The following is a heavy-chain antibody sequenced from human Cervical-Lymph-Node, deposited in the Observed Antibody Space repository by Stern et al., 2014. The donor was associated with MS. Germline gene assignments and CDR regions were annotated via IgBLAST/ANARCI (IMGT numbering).Heavy chain of an antibody. CDR1: GFTFSNSW. CDR3: TSLSGPYDH. D-gene: IGHD3-10*01. CDR2: INRDGSTT. V-gene: IGHV3-74*03. J-gene: IGHJ4*02. Sequence: EVQLLESGGGLVQPGGSLRLSCAASGFTFSNSWMHWVRQAPGKGLVWVSCINRDGSTTTYAASVKGRFTISRDNAKNTLYLQMSSLRAEDTAVYYCTSLSGPYDHWGQGTLVTVSS.